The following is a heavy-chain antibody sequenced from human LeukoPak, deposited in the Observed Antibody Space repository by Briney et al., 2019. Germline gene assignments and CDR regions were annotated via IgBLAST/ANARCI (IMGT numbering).Heavy chain of an antibody. CDR2: INSDGINT. D-gene: IGHD3-22*01. V-gene: IGHV3-74*01. CDR3: ARDLGQYYDTSDNWFDP. J-gene: IGHJ5*02. Sequence: PGGSLRLSCAASGFTFSSYWMHWVRQAPGKGLVWVSRINSDGINTSYADSVKGRFTISRDNAKNTLNLQMNSLRAEDTAVYYCARDLGQYYDTSDNWFDPWGKGTLVTVSS. CDR1: GFTFSSYW.